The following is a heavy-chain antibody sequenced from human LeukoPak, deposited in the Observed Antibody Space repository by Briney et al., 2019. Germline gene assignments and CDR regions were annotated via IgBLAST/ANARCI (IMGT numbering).Heavy chain of an antibody. V-gene: IGHV3-30*18. CDR1: GFTFSSYG. CDR3: AKGIAVAGTNLDY. D-gene: IGHD6-19*01. CDR2: ISYDGSNK. J-gene: IGHJ4*02. Sequence: PGGTLRLSCAASGFTFSSYGMHWVRQAPGKGLDWVAVISYDGSNKYYADSVKGRFTISRDNSKNTLYLQMNSLRAEDTAVYYCAKGIAVAGTNLDYWGQGTLVTVSS.